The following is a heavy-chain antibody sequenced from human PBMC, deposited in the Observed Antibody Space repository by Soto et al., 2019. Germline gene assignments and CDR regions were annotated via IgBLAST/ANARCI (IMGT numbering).Heavy chain of an antibody. CDR3: ARVISALYSSSWYYFDY. V-gene: IGHV3-53*01. Sequence: GGSLRLSCAASGFTVSSNYMSWVRQAPGKGLEWVSVIYSGGSTYYADSVKGRFTISRDNSKNTLYLQMNSLRAEDTAVYYCARVISALYSSSWYYFDYWGQGTLVTVPQ. J-gene: IGHJ4*02. CDR1: GFTVSSNY. D-gene: IGHD6-13*01. CDR2: IYSGGST.